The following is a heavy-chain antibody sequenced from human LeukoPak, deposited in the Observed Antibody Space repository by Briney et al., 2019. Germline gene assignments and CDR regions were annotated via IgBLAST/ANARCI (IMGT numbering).Heavy chain of an antibody. D-gene: IGHD3-3*01. V-gene: IGHV3-21*01. J-gene: IGHJ4*02. Sequence: PGGSLRLSCAASGFTFSSYNLNWVRQAPGKGLEWGSSMTSNNHVYYADSVKGRFTISRDNAKTSLYLQMSSLRAEDTAVYYCARDLDFWSGYQDYWGQGTLVTVSS. CDR3: ARDLDFWSGYQDY. CDR2: MTSNNHV. CDR1: GFTFSSYN.